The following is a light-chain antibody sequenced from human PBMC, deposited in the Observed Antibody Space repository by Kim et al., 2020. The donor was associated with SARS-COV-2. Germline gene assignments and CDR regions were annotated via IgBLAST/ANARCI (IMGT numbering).Light chain of an antibody. CDR3: SSYTSSSTSYV. J-gene: IGLJ1*01. V-gene: IGLV2-14*03. Sequence: QSYTSSCTGTSSDVGGYNYVSWYQHHPGKAPKLMIYDVTKRPSGVSNRFSGSKSGNTASLTISGLQAEDEADYYCSSYTSSSTSYVFGTGTKVTVL. CDR1: SSDVGGYNY. CDR2: DVT.